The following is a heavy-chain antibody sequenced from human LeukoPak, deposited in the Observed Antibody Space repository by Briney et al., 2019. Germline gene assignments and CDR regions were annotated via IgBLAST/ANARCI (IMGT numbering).Heavy chain of an antibody. J-gene: IGHJ4*02. V-gene: IGHV3-33*06. CDR2: IWYDETYK. D-gene: IGHD5-18*01. CDR3: AKDPHGSYGPRYFFDS. CDR1: GFTFSSYA. Sequence: WGSLRLSCAASGFTFSSYAMHWVRQAPGKGLEWVAVIWYDETYKYYADSVKGRFTISRDNSKNTLYLQMNSLRAEDTALYYCAKDPHGSYGPRYFFDSWGQGTLVTVSS.